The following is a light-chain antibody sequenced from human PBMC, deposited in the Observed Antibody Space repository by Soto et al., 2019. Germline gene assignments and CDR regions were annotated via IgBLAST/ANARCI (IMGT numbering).Light chain of an antibody. CDR2: DVS. V-gene: IGLV2-14*03. J-gene: IGLJ1*01. CDR3: SSYTSTSTLYV. CDR1: SSDIGSYNY. Sequence: QSALTQPASVSGSPGQSITISCTGTSSDIGSYNYVSWYQQLPGKVPKLIIYDVSNRPSGVSDRCSASKSGNAASLTISGLQAEDEADYYCSSYTSTSTLYVFGTGTKLTVL.